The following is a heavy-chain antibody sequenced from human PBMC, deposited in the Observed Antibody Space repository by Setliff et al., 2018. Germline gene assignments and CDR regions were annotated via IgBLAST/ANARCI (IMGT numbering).Heavy chain of an antibody. J-gene: IGHJ6*03. CDR2: TIPIFGST. CDR3: ATERGLVVSATDYYYYMDV. D-gene: IGHD2-15*01. V-gene: IGHV1-69*05. Sequence: SVKVSCKASGATFSSYGISWVRQAPGQGLEWMGGTIPIFGSTNYAQQFQGRVTIITDESTSTAYMELSSLRSEDTAIYYCATERGLVVSATDYYYYMDVWGKGTTVTVSS. CDR1: GATFSSYG.